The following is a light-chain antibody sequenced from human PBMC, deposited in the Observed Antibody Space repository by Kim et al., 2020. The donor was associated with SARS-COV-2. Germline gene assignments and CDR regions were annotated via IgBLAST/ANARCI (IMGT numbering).Light chain of an antibody. CDR1: SGASISGHY. Sequence: TVTHPFGSSSGASISGHYPYGFQQKPGQAPRPLIYVTSDKLAWTPAGFSGSLLGGKAALTLSGAQADDEADYYCLLFYGGARVFGGGTQLTVL. V-gene: IGLV7-46*01. J-gene: IGLJ3*02. CDR2: VTS. CDR3: LLFYGGARV.